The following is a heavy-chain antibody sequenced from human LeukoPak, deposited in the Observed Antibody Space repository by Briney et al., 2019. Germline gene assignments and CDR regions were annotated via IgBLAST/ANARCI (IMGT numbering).Heavy chain of an antibody. CDR2: ISSNGGST. CDR1: GFTFSSYA. V-gene: IGHV3-64*01. J-gene: IGHJ4*02. CDR3: ARAPGPGNPFDY. Sequence: GGSLRLSCAASGFTFSSYAMHWVRQAPGKGLEYVSAISSNGGSTYYENSVKGRFTISRDNSKNTLYLQMGSLRAEDMAVYYCARAPGPGNPFDYWGQGTLVTVSS.